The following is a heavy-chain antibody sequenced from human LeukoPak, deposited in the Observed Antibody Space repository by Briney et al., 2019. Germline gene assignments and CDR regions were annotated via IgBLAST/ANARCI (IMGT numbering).Heavy chain of an antibody. CDR1: GFTLSSYG. Sequence: GGSLRLSCAASGFTLSSYGMHWVRQAPGKGLEWVAVLAYDGGNKYYADSVKGRLTISRDNSKNTLYLQMNSLRAEDTAVYYCAKGGRYCSGGNCFAIDYWGQGTLATVSS. D-gene: IGHD2-15*01. CDR2: LAYDGGNK. V-gene: IGHV3-30*18. CDR3: AKGGRYCSGGNCFAIDY. J-gene: IGHJ4*02.